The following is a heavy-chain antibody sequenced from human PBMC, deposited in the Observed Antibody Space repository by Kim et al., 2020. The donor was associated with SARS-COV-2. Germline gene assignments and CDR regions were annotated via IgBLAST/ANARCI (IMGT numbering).Heavy chain of an antibody. CDR2: IKEDGSQI. CDR1: GFTFTSYW. CDR3: ARYGRAAGYFDS. D-gene: IGHD4-17*01. V-gene: IGHV3-7*01. J-gene: IGHJ4*02. Sequence: GGSLRLSCAASGFTFTSYWMSWVRQVSGTGLEWVANIKEDGSQIYSVDSVKGRFTISRDNAKNSLYLQMNSLRAEDTAIYYCARYGRAAGYFDSWGQGTLVTVSS.